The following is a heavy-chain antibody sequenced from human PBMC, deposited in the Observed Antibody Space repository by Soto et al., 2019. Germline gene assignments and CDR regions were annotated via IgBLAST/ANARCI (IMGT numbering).Heavy chain of an antibody. D-gene: IGHD2-21*01. V-gene: IGHV3-53*01. CDR2: IYTSGTT. CDR1: GFTVNSNY. J-gene: IGHJ3*01. Sequence: HPGGSLRLSCAASGFTVNSNYISWVRQAPGKGLEWISVIYTSGTTYYRDSVKGRFTIFRDDSKNMVNLQMNSLTVEDTAVYYCARHVAGRQKNAFDVWGQGTMVTVS. CDR3: ARHVAGRQKNAFDV.